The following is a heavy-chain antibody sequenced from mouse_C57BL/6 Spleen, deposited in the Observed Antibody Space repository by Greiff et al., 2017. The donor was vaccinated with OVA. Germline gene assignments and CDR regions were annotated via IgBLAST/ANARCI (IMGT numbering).Heavy chain of an antibody. Sequence: VQLQQPGAELVRPGSSVKLSCKASGYTFTSYWMDWVKQRPGQGLEWIGNIYPSDSETHYNQKFKDKATLTVDKSSSTAYMQLSSLTSEDSAVYYCARERYDYDSPYAMDYWGQGTSVTVSS. CDR3: ARERYDYDSPYAMDY. CDR2: IYPSDSET. V-gene: IGHV1-61*01. J-gene: IGHJ4*01. D-gene: IGHD2-4*01. CDR1: GYTFTSYW.